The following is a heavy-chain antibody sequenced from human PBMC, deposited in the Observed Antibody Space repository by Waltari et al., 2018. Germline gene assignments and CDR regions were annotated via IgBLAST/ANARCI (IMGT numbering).Heavy chain of an antibody. CDR2: IYYSGST. V-gene: IGHV4-59*01. J-gene: IGHJ4*02. D-gene: IGHD6-13*01. Sequence: QVQLQESGPGLVKPSETLSLTCTVSGGSISSYYWSWIRQPPGKGLELIGYIYYSGSTNYNPSLKSRVTISVDTSKNQFSLKLSSVTAADTAVYYCARVPGAAAGTPGGYYFDYWGQGTLVTVSS. CDR3: ARVPGAAAGTPGGYYFDY. CDR1: GGSISSYY.